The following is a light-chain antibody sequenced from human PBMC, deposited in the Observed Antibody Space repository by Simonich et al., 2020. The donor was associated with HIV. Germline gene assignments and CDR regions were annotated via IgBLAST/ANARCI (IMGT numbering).Light chain of an antibody. CDR3: HQSSSLWT. J-gene: IGKJ1*01. Sequence: EIVLTQSPNFQSVTPKEKVTITCLAIKRIGSSLHGYQQKQDQSPTLLIKYASQAISGVPSRFSGSGSGTDFTLTINSLEAEDAATYYCHQSSSLWTFGQGTKVEIK. V-gene: IGKV6-21*02. CDR1: KRIGSS. CDR2: YAS.